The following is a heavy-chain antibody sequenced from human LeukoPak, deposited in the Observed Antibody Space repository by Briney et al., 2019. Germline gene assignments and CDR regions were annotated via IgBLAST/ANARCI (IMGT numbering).Heavy chain of an antibody. D-gene: IGHD5-24*01. CDR3: ATHPGGLQSGFDN. CDR2: IHPGDSDT. CDR1: GYSFTSYW. J-gene: IGHJ4*02. V-gene: IGHV5-51*01. Sequence: GESLKISCKGSGYSFTSYWIGWVRQVPGKGLEYMGIIHPGDSDTRYSPSFQGQVTISVGRSSSTAYIQWSRLKASDTAMYYCATHPGGLQSGFDNWGQGTLVTVSS.